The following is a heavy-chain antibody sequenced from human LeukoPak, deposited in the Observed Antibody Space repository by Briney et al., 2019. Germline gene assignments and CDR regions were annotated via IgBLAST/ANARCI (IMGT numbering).Heavy chain of an antibody. D-gene: IGHD1-26*01. Sequence: GESLKISCKGSGYTFTSSWIGWVRQMPGKGLEWMGIIYPGDSDTRYSPSFQGQVTISADNSTSTAYLQWSRLKASDTAMHYCPRQGSGSYSTDYWGQGTLVTVSS. V-gene: IGHV5-51*01. CDR1: GYTFTSSW. CDR3: PRQGSGSYSTDY. CDR2: IYPGDSDT. J-gene: IGHJ4*02.